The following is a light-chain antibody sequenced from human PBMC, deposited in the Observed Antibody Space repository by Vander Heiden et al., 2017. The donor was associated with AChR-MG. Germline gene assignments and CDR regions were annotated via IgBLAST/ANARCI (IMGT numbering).Light chain of an antibody. V-gene: IGLV2-14*01. CDR2: DVS. CDR3: SSYTSSTHVV. J-gene: IGLJ2*01. CDR1: SSDVGGYNY. Sequence: QSALTQPASVSGSPGQSITIPCTGTSSDVGGYNYVSWYQQHPGKAPKLMIYDVSKRPSGVSNRFSGSKSGNTASLTISGLQAEDEADYYCSSYTSSTHVVFGGGTKLTVL.